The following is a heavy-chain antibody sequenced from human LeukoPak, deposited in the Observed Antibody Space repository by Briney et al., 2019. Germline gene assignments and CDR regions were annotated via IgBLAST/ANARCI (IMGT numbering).Heavy chain of an antibody. CDR1: GFTFSTYN. CDR2: ISSSSSYI. D-gene: IGHD3-10*01. Sequence: GGSLRLSCAASGFTFSTYNMNWVRQAPGKGLEWVSSISSSSSYIYYADSVKGRFTISRDNAKNPLYLQMNSLRAEDTAVYYCARVPPLLWFGDLSYYFDSWGQGTQVTVSS. CDR3: ARVPPLLWFGDLSYYFDS. V-gene: IGHV3-21*04. J-gene: IGHJ4*02.